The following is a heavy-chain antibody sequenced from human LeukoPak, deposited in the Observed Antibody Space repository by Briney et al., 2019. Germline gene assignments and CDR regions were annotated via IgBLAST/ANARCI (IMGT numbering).Heavy chain of an antibody. V-gene: IGHV1-69*05. CDR1: GGTFSSYA. CDR2: IIPIFGTA. D-gene: IGHD3-22*01. CDR3: ARGKYDSSGFDY. J-gene: IGHJ4*02. Sequence: GASVTVSCKSSGGTFSSYAIRLVRQPPGQGLEWLGGIIPIFGTANYAQKFQGRVTITTYESTSTAYMELSRMRSEDRAVYYCARGKYDSSGFDYWGQGTLVSVSS.